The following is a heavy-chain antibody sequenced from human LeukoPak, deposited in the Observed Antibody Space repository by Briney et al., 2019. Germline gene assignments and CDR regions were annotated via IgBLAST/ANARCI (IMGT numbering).Heavy chain of an antibody. CDR3: ARDKGRAFDI. Sequence: PSETLSLTCTVSGGSISSYYRSWIRQPPGKGLEWIGYIYYSGSTNYNSSLKSRVTISVDTSKNQFSLKLSSVTAADTAVYYCARDKGRAFDIWGQGTMVTVSS. V-gene: IGHV4-59*01. CDR2: IYYSGST. J-gene: IGHJ3*02. CDR1: GGSISSYY.